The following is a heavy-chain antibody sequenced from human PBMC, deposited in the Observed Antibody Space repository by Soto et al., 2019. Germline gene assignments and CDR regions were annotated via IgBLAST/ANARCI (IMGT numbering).Heavy chain of an antibody. V-gene: IGHV3-66*01. J-gene: IGHJ4*02. CDR2: ISSDGST. CDR3: ARDTFGGSYDFWH. D-gene: IGHD3-3*01. CDR1: GFTVNNIF. Sequence: EVQVVESGGGLVQPGGSLRLSCAVSGFTVNNIFMTWVRQAPGKGLEWVSVISSDGSTYYADSVKGRFTTSRDTSKNTLFLERRSLRAGDTAVYYCARDTFGGSYDFWHGGQGTLVTVSS.